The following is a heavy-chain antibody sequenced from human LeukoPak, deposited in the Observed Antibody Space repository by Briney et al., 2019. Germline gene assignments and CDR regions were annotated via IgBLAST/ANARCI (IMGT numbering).Heavy chain of an antibody. CDR1: GGTFSSYA. CDR2: IIPIFGTA. V-gene: IGHV1-69*05. CDR3: ATPCSSSSVAPMDV. D-gene: IGHD6-6*01. J-gene: IGHJ6*03. Sequence: VASVKVSCKASGGTFSSYAISWVRQAPGQGLEWMGRIIPIFGTANYAQKFQGRVTITTDESTSTAYMELSSLRSEDTAVYYCATPCSSSSVAPMDVWGKGTTVTVSS.